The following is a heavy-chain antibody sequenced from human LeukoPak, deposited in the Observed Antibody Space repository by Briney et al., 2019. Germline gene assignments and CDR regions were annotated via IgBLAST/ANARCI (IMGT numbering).Heavy chain of an antibody. J-gene: IGHJ5*02. V-gene: IGHV3-21*01. Sequence: PGGSLRLSCAASGFTISNAWMSWVRQAPGKGLEWVSSISSSSSYIHYADSVKGRFTISRDNAKNSLYLQMNSLRAEDTAVYYCASIGYSCASSWGQGTLVTVSS. CDR1: GFTISNAW. D-gene: IGHD5-18*01. CDR3: ASIGYSCASS. CDR2: ISSSSSYI.